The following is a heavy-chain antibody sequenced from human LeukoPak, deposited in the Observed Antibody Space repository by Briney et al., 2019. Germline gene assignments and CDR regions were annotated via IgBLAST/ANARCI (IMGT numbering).Heavy chain of an antibody. V-gene: IGHV3-64*01. J-gene: IGHJ4*02. CDR3: ARSPTSGYSYVYFDY. D-gene: IGHD5-18*01. Sequence: GGSLRLSCAASGFTFSIYAMHWVRQAPGKGLEYVSAISSNGGSTYYANSVKGRFTISRDNSKNTLYLQVGSLRAEDMAVYYCARSPTSGYSYVYFDYWGQGTLVTVSS. CDR2: ISSNGGST. CDR1: GFTFSIYA.